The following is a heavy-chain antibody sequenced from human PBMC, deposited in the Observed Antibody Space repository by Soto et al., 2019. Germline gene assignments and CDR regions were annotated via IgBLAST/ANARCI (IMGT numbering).Heavy chain of an antibody. J-gene: IGHJ6*02. D-gene: IGHD1-26*01. CDR3: AKESSGYYYGMDV. V-gene: IGHV4-31*03. CDR2: ISYSGST. Sequence: LSLTCSVSGGSVNSAGYSWSWLRLPPGKGLEWIGYISYSGSTYYNPSLKSRVTISVDTSKNQFSLKLSSVTAADTAVYYCAKESSGYYYGMDVWGQGTTVTVSS. CDR1: GGSVNSAGYS.